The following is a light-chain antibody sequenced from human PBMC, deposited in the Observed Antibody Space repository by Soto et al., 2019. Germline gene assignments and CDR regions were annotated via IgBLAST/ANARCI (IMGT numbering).Light chain of an antibody. V-gene: IGKV3-20*01. CDR3: QQYGRSPLIT. CDR1: QNVSSSY. Sequence: EIVLTQSPGTLSLSPGERATLSCRASQNVSSSYLAWYQQKPGQAPRLLIYGASSRATGIPDRFSGSGSGTDFTLTISRLEPEDFAVYYCQQYGRSPLITFGQGTRLESK. CDR2: GAS. J-gene: IGKJ5*01.